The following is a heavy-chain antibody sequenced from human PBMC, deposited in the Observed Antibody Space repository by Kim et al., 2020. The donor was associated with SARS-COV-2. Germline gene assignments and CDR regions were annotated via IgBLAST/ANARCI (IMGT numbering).Heavy chain of an antibody. Sequence: GGSLRLSCAASGFTVSSNYMSWVRQAPGKGLEWVSVIYSGGSTYYADSVKGRFTISRHNSKNTLYLQMNSLRAEDTAVYYCARGGGYRQHERKPFDYWGQGTLVTVSS. CDR3: ARGGGYRQHERKPFDY. D-gene: IGHD1-26*01. CDR1: GFTVSSNY. J-gene: IGHJ4*02. CDR2: IYSGGST. V-gene: IGHV3-53*04.